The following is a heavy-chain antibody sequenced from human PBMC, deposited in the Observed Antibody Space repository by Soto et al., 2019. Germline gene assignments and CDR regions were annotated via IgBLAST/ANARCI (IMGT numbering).Heavy chain of an antibody. V-gene: IGHV1-18*01. J-gene: IGHJ6*03. CDR1: GYTFTSYG. Sequence: QVQLVQSGAEVKKPGASVKVSCKASGYTFTSYGISWVRQAPGQGLEWMGWISAYNGNTNYAQKLQGRVTMTTDTSTSTAYMELRSLRSDDTAVYYCARAQIVGCSGGSCYSGYYYYMDVWGKGTTVTVSS. D-gene: IGHD2-15*01. CDR3: ARAQIVGCSGGSCYSGYYYYMDV. CDR2: ISAYNGNT.